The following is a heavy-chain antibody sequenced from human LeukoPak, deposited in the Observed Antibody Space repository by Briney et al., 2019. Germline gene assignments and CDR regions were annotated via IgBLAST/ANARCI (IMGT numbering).Heavy chain of an antibody. D-gene: IGHD3-22*01. Sequence: GGSLRLSCAASGFTFSNYAMSWVRQAPGKGLVWVSAVSGSDSSTYYADSVKGRFTISRDNSKNTLYLQMNSLRAEDTAIYYCAKQEYYYDNSGYDYWGQGTLVTVSS. J-gene: IGHJ4*02. CDR1: GFTFSNYA. CDR2: VSGSDSST. V-gene: IGHV3-23*01. CDR3: AKQEYYYDNSGYDY.